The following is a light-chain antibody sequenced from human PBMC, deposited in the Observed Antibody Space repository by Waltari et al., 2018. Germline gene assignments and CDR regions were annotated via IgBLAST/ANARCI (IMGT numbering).Light chain of an antibody. J-gene: IGKJ1*01. CDR2: DVS. V-gene: IGKV3-11*01. CDR3: QQRSLWPRT. CDR1: QDISTD. Sequence: EIVLTQSPATLSLSPGDTGPLSCRASQDISTDLAWYQHRPGQAPRLLIYDVSNRATGIPPRFSGSGSGTDFTLTISSLEPEDLAVYFCQQRSLWPRTFGPGTKVEI.